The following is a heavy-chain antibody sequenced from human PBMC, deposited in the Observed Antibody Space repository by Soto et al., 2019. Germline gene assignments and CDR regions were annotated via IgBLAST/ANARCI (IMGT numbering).Heavy chain of an antibody. D-gene: IGHD3-10*01. CDR2: LYYSGST. J-gene: IGHJ4*02. Sequence: QLQLQESGPGLVKPSETLSLTCTVSGGSISSSSYYWGWIRQPPGKGLEWIGSLYYSGSTYYNPSLKSRVTISVDTSKNQFSLKLSSVTAADTAVYYCAEGLTYYYGSGSYLDYWGQGTLVTVSS. CDR3: AEGLTYYYGSGSYLDY. CDR1: GGSISSSSYY. V-gene: IGHV4-39*01.